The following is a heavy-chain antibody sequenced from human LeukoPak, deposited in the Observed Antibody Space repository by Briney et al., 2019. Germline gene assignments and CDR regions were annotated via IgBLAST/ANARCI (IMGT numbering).Heavy chain of an antibody. Sequence: ASVKVSCKASGSTFTGYYMHWVRQAPGQGLEWMGWINPNSGGTNYAQKFQGRVTMTRDTSISTAYMELSRLRSDDTAVYYCARVRYSGSYNWFDPWGQETLVTVSS. D-gene: IGHD1-26*01. CDR2: INPNSGGT. CDR1: GSTFTGYY. CDR3: ARVRYSGSYNWFDP. V-gene: IGHV1-2*02. J-gene: IGHJ5*02.